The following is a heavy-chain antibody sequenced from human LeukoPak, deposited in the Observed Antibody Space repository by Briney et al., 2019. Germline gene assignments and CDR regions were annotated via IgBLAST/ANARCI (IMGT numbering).Heavy chain of an antibody. CDR2: ISPNNGNT. CDR3: ARDRDSSGWHVADY. D-gene: IGHD6-19*01. V-gene: IGHV1-18*01. CDR1: GYTFRSYD. J-gene: IGHJ4*02. Sequence: GASVKVSCKASGYTFRSYDITWVRQAPGQGLEWMGWISPNNGNTNYAQKLQGRVTMTTDTPTSTAYMEMRSLRSDDTAVYYCARDRDSSGWHVADYWGQGTLVTVSS.